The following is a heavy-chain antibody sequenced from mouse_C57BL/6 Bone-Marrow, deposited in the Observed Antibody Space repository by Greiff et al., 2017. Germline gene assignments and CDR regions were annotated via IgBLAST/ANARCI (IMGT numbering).Heavy chain of an antibody. J-gene: IGHJ2*01. CDR3: ARRDYYGPYYFDY. CDR2: INPYNGGT. CDR1: GYTFTDYY. V-gene: IGHV1-19*01. Sequence: EVQLQQSGPVLVKPGASVKMSCKASGYTFTDYYMNWVKQSHGKSLEWIGVINPYNGGTSYNQKFKGKATLTVDKSSSTAYMELNSLTSEDSAVYYCARRDYYGPYYFDYWGQGTTLTVSS. D-gene: IGHD1-1*01.